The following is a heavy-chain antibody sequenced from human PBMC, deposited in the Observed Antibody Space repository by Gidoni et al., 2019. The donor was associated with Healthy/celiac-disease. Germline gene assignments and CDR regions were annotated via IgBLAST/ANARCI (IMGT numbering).Heavy chain of an antibody. J-gene: IGHJ3*02. Sequence: EVQLLESGGGWVQTGGSLRRSCAASGFTFSSYAMSWVRQAPGKGLECVSASSGSGGSTYYADSVKGRFTISRDNSKNTLYLQMNSLRAEDTAVYYCAKIPSIYYAFDIWGQGTMVTVSS. CDR2: SSGSGGST. CDR3: AKIPSIYYAFDI. D-gene: IGHD2-21*01. V-gene: IGHV3-23*01. CDR1: GFTFSSYA.